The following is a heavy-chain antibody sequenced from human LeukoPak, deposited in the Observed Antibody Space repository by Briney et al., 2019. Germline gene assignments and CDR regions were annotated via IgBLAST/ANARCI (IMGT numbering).Heavy chain of an antibody. CDR3: AKSDCASDGCKLLNY. J-gene: IGHJ4*02. CDR1: GFTFSSYA. CDR2: ISGSGDAT. Sequence: GGSLRLSCAASGFTFSSYAMHWVRQAPGKGLEWVSSISGSGDATRYADSVMGRFTISRDNAKNTLSLQMNSLRAEDTAVYYCAKSDCASDGCKLLNYWGQGTLVTASS. D-gene: IGHD3-10*01. V-gene: IGHV3-23*01.